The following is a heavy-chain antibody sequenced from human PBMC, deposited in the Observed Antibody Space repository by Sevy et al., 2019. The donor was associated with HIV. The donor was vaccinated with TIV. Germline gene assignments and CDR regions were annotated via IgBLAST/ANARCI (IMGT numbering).Heavy chain of an antibody. CDR2: MTGSGGTI. CDR3: AKDGLYGGDFEYFQD. J-gene: IGHJ1*01. CDR1: RFRFSSYA. Sequence: GGSLRLSCAASRFRFSSYAMSWVRRAPEKGLEWVSYMTGSGGTIYYGDSVKGRFTISRDNSKNRLYLQMNSLRAEDTAVYYCAKDGLYGGDFEYFQDWGQGTLVTVSS. V-gene: IGHV3-23*01. D-gene: IGHD2-21*02.